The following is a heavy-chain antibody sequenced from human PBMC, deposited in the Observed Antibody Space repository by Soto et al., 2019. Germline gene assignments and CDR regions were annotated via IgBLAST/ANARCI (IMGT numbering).Heavy chain of an antibody. V-gene: IGHV3-48*01. CDR1: GFTFSNYA. D-gene: IGHD6-13*01. CDR3: AREFKQQLALSRFIGSFDI. Sequence: PGGSLRLSCAASGFTFSNYAMHWVRQAPGKGLEWVSYISSSSSTIYYADSVKGRFAISRDNAKNSLYLQMNSLRAEDTAVYYCAREFKQQLALSRFIGSFDIWGQGTMVTVSS. CDR2: ISSSSSTI. J-gene: IGHJ3*02.